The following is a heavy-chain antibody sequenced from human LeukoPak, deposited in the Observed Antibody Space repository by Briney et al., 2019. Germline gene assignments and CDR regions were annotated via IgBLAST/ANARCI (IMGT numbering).Heavy chain of an antibody. D-gene: IGHD2-8*01. V-gene: IGHV3-7*01. CDR1: GFTFSNYW. CDR2: IKFDGSDK. Sequence: GGSLRLSCAASGFTFSNYWMSWVRQAPGKGLEWVANIKFDGSDKFYVDSVKGRFTISRDNAKNTVYLQMNSLRAEDTAVYYCANGAFRLYYIDVWGKGTTVTVSS. J-gene: IGHJ6*03. CDR3: ANGAFRLYYIDV.